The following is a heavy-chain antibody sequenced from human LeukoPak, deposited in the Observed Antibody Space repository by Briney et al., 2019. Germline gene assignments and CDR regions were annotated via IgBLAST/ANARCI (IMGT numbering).Heavy chain of an antibody. CDR2: INPKNAGT. J-gene: IGHJ4*02. CDR3: ARTLYIAAAPGGFDY. D-gene: IGHD6-13*01. Sequence: ASVTVSCKASGYTFTSYGINWVRQAPGQGLEWMGWINPKNAGTNYAQKFQGRVTMTRDTSTGTAYMELSRLRSDDSAVYYCARTLYIAAAPGGFDYWGQGALVAVSS. V-gene: IGHV1-2*02. CDR1: GYTFTSYG.